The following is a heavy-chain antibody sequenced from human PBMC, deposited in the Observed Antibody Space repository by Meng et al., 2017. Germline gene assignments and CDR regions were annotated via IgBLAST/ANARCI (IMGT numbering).Heavy chain of an antibody. J-gene: IGHJ1*01. CDR1: GYTFTSYG. Sequence: QVLLGQSGAEVKKPGASVKVSCKASGYTFTSYGISWVRQAPGQGLEWMGWISAYNGNTNYAQKLQGRVTMTTDTSTSTAYMELRSLRSDDTAVYYCARVRVYCSGGSCYRGMYFQHWGQGTLVTVSS. CDR3: ARVRVYCSGGSCYRGMYFQH. D-gene: IGHD2-15*01. CDR2: ISAYNGNT. V-gene: IGHV1-18*01.